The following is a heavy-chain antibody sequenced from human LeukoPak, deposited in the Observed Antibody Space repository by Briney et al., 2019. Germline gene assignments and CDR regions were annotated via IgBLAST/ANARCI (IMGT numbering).Heavy chain of an antibody. D-gene: IGHD3-22*01. CDR3: ARDLVVSGLVP. V-gene: IGHV3-66*01. J-gene: IGHJ5*02. Sequence: GGSLRLSCAASGFTFSSYVMTWVRQAPGKGLEWGSVIYSGDRTYYAESVKGRFTISRDSSTNTLFLQMNSLRAEDTAIYYCARDLVVSGLVPWGQGTLVLVSS. CDR2: IYSGDRT. CDR1: GFTFSSYV.